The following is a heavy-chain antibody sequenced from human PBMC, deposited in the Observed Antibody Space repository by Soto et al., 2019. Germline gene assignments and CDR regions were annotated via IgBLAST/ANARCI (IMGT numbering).Heavy chain of an antibody. CDR1: GFTFSNYG. J-gene: IGHJ6*02. CDR2: IWYDGSNK. CDR3: ARAGEDYYAMDV. V-gene: IGHV3-33*01. Sequence: QVQLVESGGGVVQPGRSLRLSCVASGFTFSNYGMHWVRQAPGKGLEWVAVIWYDGSNKYYADSVKGRFTISRDNSKNTLYLQMNSLRAEDTAVYDCARAGEDYYAMDVWGQGTPVTVSS.